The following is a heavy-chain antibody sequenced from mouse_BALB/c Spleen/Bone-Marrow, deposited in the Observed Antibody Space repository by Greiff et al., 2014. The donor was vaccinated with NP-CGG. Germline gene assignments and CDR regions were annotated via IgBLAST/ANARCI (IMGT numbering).Heavy chain of an antibody. CDR2: INSNGGTT. V-gene: IGHV5-6-3*01. J-gene: IGHJ3*01. D-gene: IGHD2-13*01. Sequence: VQLQQSGGGLAQPGGSLKLSCAASGFTFSNYGMSWVRQTPDKRLDLVATINSNGGTTYYPDSVKGRFTISRDNAKNTLYLQMSSLKSEDTAMYFCARGLYYVAYGPGFAYWGQGTLVTVSA. CDR1: GFTFSNYG. CDR3: ARGLYYVAYGPGFAY.